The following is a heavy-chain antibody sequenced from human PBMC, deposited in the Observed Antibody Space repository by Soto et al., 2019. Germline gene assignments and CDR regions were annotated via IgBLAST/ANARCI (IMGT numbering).Heavy chain of an antibody. CDR2: IYYSAST. J-gene: IGHJ6*02. CDR1: GGFINSGDYH. Sequence: SXETLSLTCTVSGGFINSGDYHWTWIRQFPGKGLEWIGGIYYSASTYYNPALVSRITISLDTSKNQFSLKLTSVTAADTAVYYCARDSRTPSGGMDVWGQGTTVTVSS. CDR3: ARDSRTPSGGMDV. V-gene: IGHV4-30-4*01.